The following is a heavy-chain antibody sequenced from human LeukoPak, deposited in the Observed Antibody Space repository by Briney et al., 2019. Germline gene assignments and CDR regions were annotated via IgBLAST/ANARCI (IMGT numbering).Heavy chain of an antibody. CDR3: AKGYGSGSYFLDS. Sequence: GGSLRLSCAASGFTFTSYAMNWVRQAPGKGLEWVSAISGSGGNTYYADSVKGRFTISRDRFKNTLDLQMNFLRVDDTAVYYCAKGYGSGSYFLDSWGQGTQVTVSS. CDR1: GFTFTSYA. J-gene: IGHJ4*02. CDR2: ISGSGGNT. V-gene: IGHV3-23*01. D-gene: IGHD3-10*01.